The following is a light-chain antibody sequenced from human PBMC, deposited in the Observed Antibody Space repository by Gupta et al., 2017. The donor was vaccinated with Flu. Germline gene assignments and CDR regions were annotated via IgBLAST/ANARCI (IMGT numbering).Light chain of an antibody. J-gene: IGLJ3*02. CDR1: SSDVGAYNY. CDR3: CSYGGTNAFWV. CDR2: DVT. Sequence: SSDVGAYNYGAWYQHHPGKAPKLIIYDVTKRPSGVPGRLSGSKSGNTASLTISGLQADDEADYYCCSYGGTNAFWVFGGGTKLTVL. V-gene: IGLV2-11*01.